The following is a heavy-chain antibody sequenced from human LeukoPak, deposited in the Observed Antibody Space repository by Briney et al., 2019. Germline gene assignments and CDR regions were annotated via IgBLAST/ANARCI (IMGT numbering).Heavy chain of an antibody. J-gene: IGHJ2*01. V-gene: IGHV3-21*01. CDR2: ISSSSSYI. D-gene: IGHD3-22*01. CDR1: GFTFNMYS. Sequence: PGESLRLSCAASGFTFNMYSMNWVRQAPGKALEWVSSISSSSSYIYYADSVKGRFTISRDNAKNSLYLQMNSLRAEDTAVYYCARDVYDTTGYVYWYFDLWGRGTLVTVSS. CDR3: ARDVYDTTGYVYWYFDL.